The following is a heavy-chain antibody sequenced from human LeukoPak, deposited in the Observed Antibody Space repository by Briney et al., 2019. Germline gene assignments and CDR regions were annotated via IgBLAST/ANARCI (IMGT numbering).Heavy chain of an antibody. CDR1: GFTFSSYG. D-gene: IGHD6-13*01. V-gene: IGHV3-30*18. CDR2: ISYDGSNK. CDR3: AKGAASAGFDY. Sequence: GGSLRLSCAASGFTFSSYGMHWVRQSPGKGLEWVAVISYDGSNKYYADSVKGRFTISRDNSKNTLYLQMNSLRAEDTAVYYCAKGAASAGFDYWGQGTLVNVSS. J-gene: IGHJ4*02.